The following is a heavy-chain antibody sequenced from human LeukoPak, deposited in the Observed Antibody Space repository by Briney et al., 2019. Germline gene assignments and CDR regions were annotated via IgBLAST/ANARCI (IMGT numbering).Heavy chain of an antibody. D-gene: IGHD5-12*01. CDR3: ARANPGYSGYDSKYYFDY. Sequence: TSVKVSCKASGYTFTSYYMHWVRQAPGQGLEWMGIINPSGGSTSYAQKFQGRVTMTRDMSTSTVYMELSSLRSEDTAVYYCARANPGYSGYDSKYYFDYWGQGTLVTVSS. CDR1: GYTFTSYY. V-gene: IGHV1-46*01. CDR2: INPSGGST. J-gene: IGHJ4*02.